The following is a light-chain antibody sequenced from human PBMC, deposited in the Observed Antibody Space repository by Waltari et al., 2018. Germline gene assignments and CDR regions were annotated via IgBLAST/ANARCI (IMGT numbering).Light chain of an antibody. CDR1: QAIRRR. CDR3: QQYDTYAT. CDR2: EAV. V-gene: IGKV1-5*03. Sequence: DIQMTQSPSTLSASIGDRVSITCRASQAIRRRLASYQQKPGKAPKVVISEAVILESGVPSRFTGSGSGTEFTLTINSLQPDDFATYYCQQYDTYATFGQGTRVDI. J-gene: IGKJ1*01.